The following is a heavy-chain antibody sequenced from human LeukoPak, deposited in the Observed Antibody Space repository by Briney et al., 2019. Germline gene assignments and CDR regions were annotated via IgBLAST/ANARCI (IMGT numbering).Heavy chain of an antibody. CDR1: GFTFSSYS. D-gene: IGHD3-3*01. V-gene: IGHV3-21*01. CDR3: AITIFGVVIPLGAFDI. J-gene: IGHJ3*02. Sequence: PGGFLRLSCAASGFTFSSYSMNWVRQAPGKGLEWVSSISSSSSYIYYADSVKGRFTISRDNAKNSLYLQMNSLRAEDTGVYHCAITIFGVVIPLGAFDIWGQGTMVTVSS. CDR2: ISSSSSYI.